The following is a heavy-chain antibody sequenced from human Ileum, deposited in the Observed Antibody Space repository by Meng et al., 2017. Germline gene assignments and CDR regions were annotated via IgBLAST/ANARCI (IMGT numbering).Heavy chain of an antibody. CDR1: GFTFSSYA. CDR2: ISYDGSNK. J-gene: IGHJ5*02. CDR3: ARSMVRGVLCWFDP. V-gene: IGHV3-30*04. D-gene: IGHD3-10*01. Sequence: GGSLRLSCAASGFTFSSYAMHWVRQAPGKGLEWVAVISYDGSNKYYADSVKGRFTISRDNSKNTLYLQMHSLRAEDTAVYYCARSMVRGVLCWFDPWGQGTPVTVSS.